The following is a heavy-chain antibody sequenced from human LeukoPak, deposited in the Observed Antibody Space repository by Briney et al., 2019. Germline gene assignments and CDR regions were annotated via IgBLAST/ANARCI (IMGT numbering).Heavy chain of an antibody. J-gene: IGHJ4*02. CDR1: DGSISSYY. Sequence: SETLSLTCTVSDGSISSYYWSWIRQPAGKGLEWIGRIYTSGSTNYNPSLKSRVTMSVDTSKNQFSLKLSSVTAADTAVYYCAREPDTKILFDYWGQGTLVTVSS. CDR3: AREPDTKILFDY. CDR2: IYTSGST. V-gene: IGHV4-4*07. D-gene: IGHD3-3*01.